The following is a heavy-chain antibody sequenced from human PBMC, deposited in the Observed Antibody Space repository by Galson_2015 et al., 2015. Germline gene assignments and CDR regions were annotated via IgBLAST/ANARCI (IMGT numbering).Heavy chain of an antibody. V-gene: IGHV3-23*01. Sequence: GGGTYYTDSVKGRFTISRDNSKNTLYLHMNSLRAEDTAVYYCAKQYYYENSGYYGSGYYTPFDFWGQGTLVTVSS. CDR3: AKQYYYENSGYYGSGYYTPFDF. D-gene: IGHD3-22*01. CDR2: GGGT. J-gene: IGHJ4*02.